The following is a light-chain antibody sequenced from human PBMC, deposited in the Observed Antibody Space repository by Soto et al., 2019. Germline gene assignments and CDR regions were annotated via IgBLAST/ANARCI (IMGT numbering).Light chain of an antibody. Sequence: DIQMTQSPSPLSASVGDRVTITCRASQNIRNYLNWYQQKPGKAPGLLIYAASSLQSGVPSRFSGSGSGTDFTLTISSLQPEDFETYYCQQSFSTPFTFGHGTKVDIX. CDR2: AAS. CDR1: QNIRNY. V-gene: IGKV1-39*01. CDR3: QQSFSTPFT. J-gene: IGKJ3*01.